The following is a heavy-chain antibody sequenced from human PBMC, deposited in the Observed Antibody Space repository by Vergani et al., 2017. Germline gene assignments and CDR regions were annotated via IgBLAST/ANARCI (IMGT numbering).Heavy chain of an antibody. Sequence: QVQLVQSGSELKKPGASVKVSCKASGYTFTSYAMNWVRQAPGQGLEWMGWINTNTGNPTYAQGFTGRFVLSLDTTVSTAYLQISSLKAEDTAVYYCARKPRYYSSTSCHALPSYYYGMDVWGQGTTVTVSS. CDR1: GYTFTSYA. CDR2: INTNTGNP. CDR3: ARKPRYYSSTSCHALPSYYYGMDV. D-gene: IGHD2-2*01. J-gene: IGHJ6*02. V-gene: IGHV7-4-1*02.